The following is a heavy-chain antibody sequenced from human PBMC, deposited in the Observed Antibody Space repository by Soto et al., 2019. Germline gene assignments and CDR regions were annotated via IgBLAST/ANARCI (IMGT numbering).Heavy chain of an antibody. CDR2: ISGYNGYT. D-gene: IGHD3-16*01. CDR1: GYNFNKYG. J-gene: IGHJ4*02. Sequence: QVQLVQSGAEVRRPGAAVRISCKTSGYNFNKYGIIWVRQVPGQGLEWMGWISGYNGYTEYAQSLGDRIALSTYTSTNMAYLELRSLVSGDTAFYFCARDRDYSNTVADIDYGGQGTLVTVSS. V-gene: IGHV1-18*01. CDR3: ARDRDYSNTVADIDY.